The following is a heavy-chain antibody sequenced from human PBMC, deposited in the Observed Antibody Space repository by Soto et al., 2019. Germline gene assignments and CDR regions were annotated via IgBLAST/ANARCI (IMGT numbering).Heavy chain of an antibody. J-gene: IGHJ3*02. CDR3: ANYLGQWLDAFYI. CDR2: ISGSGGST. D-gene: IGHD6-19*01. CDR1: GFTFSSYA. Sequence: EVQLLESGGGLVQPGGSLRLSCAASGFTFSSYAMSWVRQAPGKGLEWVSAISGSGGSTYYADSVKGRFTISRDNSKNTLYLQMNSLRAEDTAVYYCANYLGQWLDAFYIWGQGTMVTVSS. V-gene: IGHV3-23*01.